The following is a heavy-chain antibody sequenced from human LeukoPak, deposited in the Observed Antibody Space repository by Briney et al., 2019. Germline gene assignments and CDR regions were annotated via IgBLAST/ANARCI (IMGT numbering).Heavy chain of an antibody. J-gene: IGHJ3*02. Sequence: GGSLRLSCAASGFTFSSYEMNWVRQAPGKGLEWVSYISSSGSTIYYADSVKGRFTISRDNAKNSLYLQMNRLRAEDTAVYYCARDLGPYSSGWYDAFDIWGQGTMVTVSS. CDR2: ISSSGSTI. CDR1: GFTFSSYE. D-gene: IGHD6-19*01. CDR3: ARDLGPYSSGWYDAFDI. V-gene: IGHV3-48*03.